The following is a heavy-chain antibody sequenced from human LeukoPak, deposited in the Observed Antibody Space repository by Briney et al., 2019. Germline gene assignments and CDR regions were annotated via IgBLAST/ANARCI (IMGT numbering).Heavy chain of an antibody. CDR2: INAGHGNT. V-gene: IGHV1-3*01. CDR3: ARADYEGYNWNDDAFDI. J-gene: IGHJ3*02. Sequence: ASVKVSCKASGYTFTSYAIQWVRQAPGQRLEWMGWINAGHGNTKYSQKFQGRVTITRDTSASTAYMELSSLRSEDSAVYYCARADYEGYNWNDDAFDIWAKGQWSPSLQ. CDR1: GYTFTSYA. D-gene: IGHD1-1*01.